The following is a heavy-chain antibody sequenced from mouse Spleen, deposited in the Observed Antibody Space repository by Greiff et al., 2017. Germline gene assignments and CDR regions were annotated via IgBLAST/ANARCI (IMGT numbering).Heavy chain of an antibody. Sequence: VQLQQSGPELVKPGASVKISCKASGYTFTDYYINWVKQRPGQGLEWIGWIFPGSGSTYYNEKFKGKATLTVDKSSSTAYMLLSSLTSEDSAVYYCARGITTVVATPGYWGQGTTLTVSS. D-gene: IGHD1-1*01. CDR3: ARGITTVVATPGY. CDR1: GYTFTDYY. CDR2: IFPGSGST. V-gene: IGHV1-75*01. J-gene: IGHJ2*01.